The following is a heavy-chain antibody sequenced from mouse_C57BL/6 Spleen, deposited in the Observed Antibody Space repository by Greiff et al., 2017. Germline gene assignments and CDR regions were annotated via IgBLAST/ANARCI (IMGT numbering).Heavy chain of an antibody. CDR1: GYTFTSYW. D-gene: IGHD4-1*01. CDR3: ARTGTYYFDY. Sequence: VQLQQSGAELVKPGASVTLSCKASGYTFTSYWMHWVKQRPGQGLEWIGMIHPNSGSTNYTEKFKSKGILTVDKSTSTAYIQLNSLTSEDSAVYYCARTGTYYFDYWGQGTTLTVSS. CDR2: IHPNSGST. J-gene: IGHJ2*01. V-gene: IGHV1-64*01.